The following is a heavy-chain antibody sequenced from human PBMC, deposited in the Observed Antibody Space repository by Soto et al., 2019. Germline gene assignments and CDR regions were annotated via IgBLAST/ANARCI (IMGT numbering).Heavy chain of an antibody. J-gene: IGHJ4*02. V-gene: IGHV4-30-4*08. Sequence: PSETLSLTCTVSGGSISSSSYYWGWIRQSPGKGLEWIGHIHNSGSPYNNPSLKSRVTISADTSMNQFSLALTSVTAADTAMYYCARGSPTEKLDSSAQRTLVPVSA. CDR3: ARGSPTEKLDS. CDR2: IHNSGSP. CDR1: GGSISSSSYY.